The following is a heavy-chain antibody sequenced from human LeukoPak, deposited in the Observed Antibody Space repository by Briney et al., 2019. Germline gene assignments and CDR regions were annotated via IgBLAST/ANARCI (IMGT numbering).Heavy chain of an antibody. CDR1: GFTFGIYG. J-gene: IGHJ4*02. CDR3: ARDVGMGTYIDY. V-gene: IGHV3-30*19. D-gene: IGHD1-1*01. CDR2: MSYDGRNK. Sequence: GGSLRLSCVPSGFTFGIYGMQWVRQAPGKGREWVTVMSYDGRNKYYTDSVKGRFTISRDISKHTLYLQMNSRRPEDTAVYYCARDVGMGTYIDYWGQGALVTVSS.